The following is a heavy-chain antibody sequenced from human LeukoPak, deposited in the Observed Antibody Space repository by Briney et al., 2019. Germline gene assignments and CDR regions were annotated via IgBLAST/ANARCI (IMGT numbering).Heavy chain of an antibody. CDR2: IYYSGNT. Sequence: SETLSLTCTVSGGSISSDSYYWGWIRQPPGKGLEWMGNIYYSGNTYYNPSLKSRVTISVDTSKNQFSLRLSSVTAADTAGYYCARVTGGNWNYYYYYMDVWGKGTTVTVSS. CDR1: GGSISSDSYY. V-gene: IGHV4-39*07. D-gene: IGHD1-1*01. CDR3: ARVTGGNWNYYYYYMDV. J-gene: IGHJ6*03.